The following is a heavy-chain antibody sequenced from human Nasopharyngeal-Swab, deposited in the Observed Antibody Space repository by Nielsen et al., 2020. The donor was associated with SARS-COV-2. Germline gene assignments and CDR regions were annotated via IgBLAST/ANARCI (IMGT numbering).Heavy chain of an antibody. CDR2: LNWDGSST. V-gene: IGHV3-43*01. J-gene: IGHJ4*02. D-gene: IGHD6-19*01. CDR1: GFNFDDYS. CDR3: AKDFGSGWAGFDY. Sequence: GESLKISCAASGFNFDDYSMHWVRQVPGKGLEWVSLLNWDGSSTYYADSVKGRFTISRVNSEDSLHLQMSSLKTEDTAFYYCAKDFGSGWAGFDYWGQGTLVTVSS.